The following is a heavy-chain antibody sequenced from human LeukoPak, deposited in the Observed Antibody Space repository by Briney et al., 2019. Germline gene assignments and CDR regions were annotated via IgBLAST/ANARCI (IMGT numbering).Heavy chain of an antibody. V-gene: IGHV4-39*01. CDR2: IYYSGST. CDR3: ARQNSRLGDCYDY. Sequence: SETLSLTCTVSGGSISSSSYYWGWIRQPPGKGLEWIGSIYYSGSTYCNPPLKSRVTISVDTSKNQFSLKLSSVTAADTAVYYCARQNSRLGDCYDYWGQGTLVTVSS. CDR1: GGSISSSSYY. D-gene: IGHD2-21*01. J-gene: IGHJ4*02.